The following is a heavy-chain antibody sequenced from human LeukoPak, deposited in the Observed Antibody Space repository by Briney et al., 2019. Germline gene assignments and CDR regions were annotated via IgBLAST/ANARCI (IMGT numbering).Heavy chain of an antibody. J-gene: IGHJ4*02. V-gene: IGHV1-46*01. CDR1: GYTFTSYY. Sequence: ASVKVSCKASGYTFTSYYMHWVRQAPGQGLEWMGIINPSGGSTSYAQKFQGRVTMTRDTSTSTVYMELSSLRSEDTAVYYCAREMAARRREGYYFDYWGQGTLVTVSS. CDR3: AREMAARRREGYYFDY. D-gene: IGHD5-24*01. CDR2: INPSGGST.